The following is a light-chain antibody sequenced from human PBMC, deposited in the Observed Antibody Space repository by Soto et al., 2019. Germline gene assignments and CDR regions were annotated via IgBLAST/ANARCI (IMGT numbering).Light chain of an antibody. Sequence: EFVFTQSPGTLSLSPGERATLSCRASQTVRNNYLAWYQQKPGQAPRLLIYDASNRATGTPARFSGSGSGTDFTLTISSLEPEDFAVYYCQQRSNWPWTFGQGTKVDIK. V-gene: IGKV3-11*01. CDR1: QTVRNNY. CDR3: QQRSNWPWT. CDR2: DAS. J-gene: IGKJ1*01.